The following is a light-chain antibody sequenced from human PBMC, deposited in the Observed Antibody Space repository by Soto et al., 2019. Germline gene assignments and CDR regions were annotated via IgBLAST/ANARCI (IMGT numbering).Light chain of an antibody. V-gene: IGKV3-15*01. CDR1: QSGRRN. Sequence: EIVMTQSPATLSVSPGERATLSCRASQSGRRNLAWYQQKPGQAPRLLIYGASTRATGIPDRFSGSGSGPEFTLTIGSLQSEDFAVYYCQQYKNWPPWTFGQGTTLEIK. J-gene: IGKJ1*01. CDR3: QQYKNWPPWT. CDR2: GAS.